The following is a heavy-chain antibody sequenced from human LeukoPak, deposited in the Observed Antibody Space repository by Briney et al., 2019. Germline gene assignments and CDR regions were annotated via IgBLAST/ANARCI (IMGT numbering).Heavy chain of an antibody. D-gene: IGHD6-19*01. Sequence: PGGSLRLSCEASGFTFSGSDIHWVRLASGKGLEWVGRITTKASNYATAYGASVKGRFTISRDDSENTAYLQMNSPKTEDTAVYYCTTYRSGHYWGQGTLVTVSS. J-gene: IGHJ4*02. CDR3: TTYRSGHY. CDR2: ITTKASNYAT. V-gene: IGHV3-73*01. CDR1: GFTFSGSD.